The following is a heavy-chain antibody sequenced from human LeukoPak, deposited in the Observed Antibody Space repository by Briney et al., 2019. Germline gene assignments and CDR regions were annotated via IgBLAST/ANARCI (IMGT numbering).Heavy chain of an antibody. Sequence: SVKVSSKASGGTFSSYAISWVRQAPGQGLEWMGGIIPIFGTANYAQKFQGRVTITTDESTSTAYMELSSLRSEDTAVYYCARDQDYWFDPWGQGTLVTVSS. V-gene: IGHV1-69*05. CDR2: IIPIFGTA. J-gene: IGHJ5*02. CDR1: GGTFSSYA. D-gene: IGHD3/OR15-3a*01. CDR3: ARDQDYWFDP.